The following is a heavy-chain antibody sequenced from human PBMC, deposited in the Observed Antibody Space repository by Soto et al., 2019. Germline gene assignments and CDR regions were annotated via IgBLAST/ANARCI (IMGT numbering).Heavy chain of an antibody. V-gene: IGHV3-23*01. CDR3: AKAFVAATPLYLDY. CDR2: ISGSGGSK. CDR1: GFTFSSYA. D-gene: IGHD2-15*01. J-gene: IGHJ4*02. Sequence: EVQLLESGGGLVQPGGSLRLSCAASGFTFSSYAMSWVHQAPGKGLEWVSAISGSGGSKYYADSVKGRFTISRDNSKNTLYLQMNSLRAEDTAVYYCAKAFVAATPLYLDYWGQGTLVTVSS.